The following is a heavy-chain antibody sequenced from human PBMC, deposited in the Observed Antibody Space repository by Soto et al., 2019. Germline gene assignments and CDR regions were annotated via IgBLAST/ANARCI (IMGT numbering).Heavy chain of an antibody. CDR3: AMDKDGVITRSHFDY. Sequence: EGQLLQSGGGLVQPGGSLRLSCTGSGFIFSSYAMSWVRQAPGKGLEWISGLNGGGSNTLYADSVKGRFTISRDNFKNTLYLQMNSLRAEDTAVYYCAMDKDGVITRSHFDYWGQGNLVTVSS. V-gene: IGHV3-23*01. CDR1: GFIFSSYA. CDR2: LNGGGSNT. J-gene: IGHJ4*02. D-gene: IGHD3-22*01.